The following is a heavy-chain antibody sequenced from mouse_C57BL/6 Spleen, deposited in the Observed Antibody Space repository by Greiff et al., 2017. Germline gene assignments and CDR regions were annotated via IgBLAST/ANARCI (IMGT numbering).Heavy chain of an antibody. Sequence: QVQLKQSGPELVKPGASVKISCKASGYAFSSSWMNWVKQRPGKGLEWIGRIYPGDGDTNYNGKFKGKATLTADKSSSTAYMQLSSLTSEDSAVYFCARSDDGYFFFAYWGKGTLVTVSA. D-gene: IGHD2-3*01. CDR2: IYPGDGDT. J-gene: IGHJ3*01. V-gene: IGHV1-82*01. CDR3: ARSDDGYFFFAY. CDR1: GYAFSSSW.